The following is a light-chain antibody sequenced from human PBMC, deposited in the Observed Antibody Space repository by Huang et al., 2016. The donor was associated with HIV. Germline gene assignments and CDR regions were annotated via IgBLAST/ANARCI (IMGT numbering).Light chain of an antibody. CDR1: QTIITY. V-gene: IGKV1-39*01. CDR2: GAS. J-gene: IGKJ2*01. Sequence: DIQMTQSPSSLSASVGDRVTITCRASQTIITYLNWYQQTPGKAPKLLIYGASSLHSGVPSRFSGSGSGTDFTLTISSLQPDDFATYYCQQSFNTPPYTFGQGTKLEIK. CDR3: QQSFNTPPYT.